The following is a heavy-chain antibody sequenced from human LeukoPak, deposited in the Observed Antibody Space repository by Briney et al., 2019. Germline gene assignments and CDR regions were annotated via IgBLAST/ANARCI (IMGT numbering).Heavy chain of an antibody. D-gene: IGHD3-10*01. CDR2: ISGSGGST. V-gene: IGHV3-23*01. CDR1: GFTFSSYA. Sequence: GGSLRLSRAASGFTFSSYAMSWVRQAPGKGLEWVSAISGSGGSTYYADSVKGRFTISRDNSKNTVYLQMNSLGGEDTAVYYCAREIFGSGSYPDYWGQGTLVTVSS. CDR3: AREIFGSGSYPDY. J-gene: IGHJ4*02.